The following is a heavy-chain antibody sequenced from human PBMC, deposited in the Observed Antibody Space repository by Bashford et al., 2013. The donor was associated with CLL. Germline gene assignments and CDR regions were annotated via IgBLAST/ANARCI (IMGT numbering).Heavy chain of an antibody. D-gene: IGHD1-14*01. CDR3: ARHRPYYGNHFIFEY. Sequence: SETLSLTCTVSGGSTSRTYSYWGWIRQPPGKGLEWIGSVYSSGRTYQNPSLKSRVNISVDMSKNQFSLELNSVTAADTAVYYCARHRPYYGNHFIFEYWGQGTLVTVSS. V-gene: IGHV4-39*01. J-gene: IGHJ4*02. CDR1: GGSTSRTYSY. CDR2: VYSSGRT.